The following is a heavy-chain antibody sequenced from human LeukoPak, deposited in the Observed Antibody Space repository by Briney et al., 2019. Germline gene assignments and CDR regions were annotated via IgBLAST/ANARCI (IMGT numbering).Heavy chain of an antibody. CDR2: IYHSGST. V-gene: IGHV4-34*01. D-gene: IGHD1-26*01. CDR3: ARHWRELLLGGRFDP. J-gene: IGHJ5*02. Sequence: GSLRLSCAASEFSVGSNYMTWVRQAPGKGLEWIGEIYHSGSTNYNPSLKSRVTISVDTSKNQFSLKLSSVTAADTAVYYCARHWRELLLGGRFDPWGQGTLVTVSS. CDR1: EFSVGSNY.